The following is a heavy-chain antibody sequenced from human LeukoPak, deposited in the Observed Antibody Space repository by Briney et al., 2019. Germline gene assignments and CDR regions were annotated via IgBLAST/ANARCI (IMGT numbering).Heavy chain of an antibody. D-gene: IGHD2-15*01. CDR2: ISSSSYI. J-gene: IGHJ6*02. Sequence: GGSLRLSCAASGFTFSSYSMNWVRQAPGKGLEWVSSISSSSYIYYADSVKGRFTISRDNAKNSLYLQMNSLRAEDTAVYYCARPGYCSGGSCFRYYYYYGMDVWGQGTTVTVSS. CDR1: GFTFSSYS. CDR3: ARPGYCSGGSCFRYYYYYGMDV. V-gene: IGHV3-21*01.